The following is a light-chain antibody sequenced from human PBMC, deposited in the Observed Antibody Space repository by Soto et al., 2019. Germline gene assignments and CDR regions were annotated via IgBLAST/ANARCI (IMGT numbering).Light chain of an antibody. J-gene: IGKJ1*01. Sequence: DIQMTQSPSTLSASVGDRVTITCRASQMIYTWLAWYQQKPGKAPKLLIYEASSLDVGVPSRFSGSGSGTEFTLTISSLQLEDFATYYCQQYSTFWTFGQGTKEDIK. V-gene: IGKV1-5*03. CDR1: QMIYTW. CDR2: EAS. CDR3: QQYSTFWT.